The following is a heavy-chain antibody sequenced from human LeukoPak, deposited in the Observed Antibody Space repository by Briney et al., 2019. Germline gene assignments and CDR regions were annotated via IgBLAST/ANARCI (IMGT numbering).Heavy chain of an antibody. CDR2: IYHSGST. D-gene: IGHD4-11*01. CDR3: ARDRLQYINY. J-gene: IGHJ4*02. CDR1: GYSISSGYY. Sequence: SETLSLTCTVSGYSISSGYYWGWIRQPPGKGLEWIGSIYHSGSTYYNPSLKSRVTISVDTSKNQFSLKLSSVTAADMAVYYCARDRLQYINYWGQGTLVTVSS. V-gene: IGHV4-38-2*02.